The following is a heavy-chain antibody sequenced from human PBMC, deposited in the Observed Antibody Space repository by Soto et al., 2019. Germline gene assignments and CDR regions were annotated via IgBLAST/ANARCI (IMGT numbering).Heavy chain of an antibody. CDR3: AKVRSVPYYDFWSGYAYYYYYYMDV. D-gene: IGHD3-3*01. J-gene: IGHJ6*03. V-gene: IGHV3-23*01. CDR2: ISGSGGST. Sequence: GGSLRLSCAASGFTFSSYAMSWVRQAPGKGLEWVSAISGSGGSTYYADSVKGRFSITRDNSKNTLYLQMNSLRAEDTAVYYCAKVRSVPYYDFWSGYAYYYYYYMDVWGKGTTVTVSS. CDR1: GFTFSSYA.